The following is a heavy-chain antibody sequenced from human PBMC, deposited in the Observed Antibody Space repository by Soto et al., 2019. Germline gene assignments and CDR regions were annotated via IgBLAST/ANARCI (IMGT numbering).Heavy chain of an antibody. D-gene: IGHD2-15*01. J-gene: IGHJ6*02. V-gene: IGHV3-13*01. CDR2: IGSGGDT. CDR3: TRRTPTSGMEV. Sequence: EVQLVESGGGLVQPGGSLRLSCAASGFTLSSYDIHWVRQATGEGLAWVSGIGSGGDTHYEDSVKGCFIISREDDKNSFYLQMNLLRVGDTAVYYCTRRTPTSGMEVWGQGAMVTVSS. CDR1: GFTLSSYD.